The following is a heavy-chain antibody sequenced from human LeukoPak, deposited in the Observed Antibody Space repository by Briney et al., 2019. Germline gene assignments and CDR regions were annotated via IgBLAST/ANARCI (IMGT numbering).Heavy chain of an antibody. D-gene: IGHD3-3*01. CDR1: GYTFTSYG. Sequence: ASVKVSCKASGYTFTSYGISWVRQAPGQGLEWMGWISAYNGNTNYAQKLQGRVTMTTDTSTSTAYMELRSLRSDDAAVYYCAREDDFWSGYHNDYWGQGTLVTVSS. CDR3: AREDDFWSGYHNDY. V-gene: IGHV1-18*01. J-gene: IGHJ4*02. CDR2: ISAYNGNT.